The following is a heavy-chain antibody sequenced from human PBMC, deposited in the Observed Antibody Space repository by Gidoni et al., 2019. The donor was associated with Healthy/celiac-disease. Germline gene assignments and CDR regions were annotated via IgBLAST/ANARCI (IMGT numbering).Heavy chain of an antibody. CDR2: INHSGST. D-gene: IGHD2-2*01. CDR3: ASDCSSTSCYGSWFDP. Sequence: QVQLQQWGAGLLTPSETLSLTCAVYGGSFSGYYWSWIRQPPGKGLEWIGEINHSGSTNYNPSLKSRVTISVDTSKNQFSLKLSSVTAADTAVYYCASDCSSTSCYGSWFDPWGQGTLVTVSS. CDR1: GGSFSGYY. J-gene: IGHJ5*02. V-gene: IGHV4-34*01.